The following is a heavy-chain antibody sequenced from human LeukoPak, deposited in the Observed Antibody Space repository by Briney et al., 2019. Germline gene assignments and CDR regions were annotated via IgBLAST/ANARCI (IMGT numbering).Heavy chain of an antibody. CDR3: ARDLGYCSSTSCYGWFDP. V-gene: IGHV1-2*04. CDR2: INPNSGGT. J-gene: IGHJ5*02. CDR1: GYTFTSYY. Sequence: ASVKVSCKASGYTFTSYYMHWVRQAPGQGLEWMGWINPNSGGTNYAQKFQGWVTMTRDTSISTAYMELSRLRSDGTAVYYCARDLGYCSSTSCYGWFDPWGQGTLVTVSS. D-gene: IGHD2-2*01.